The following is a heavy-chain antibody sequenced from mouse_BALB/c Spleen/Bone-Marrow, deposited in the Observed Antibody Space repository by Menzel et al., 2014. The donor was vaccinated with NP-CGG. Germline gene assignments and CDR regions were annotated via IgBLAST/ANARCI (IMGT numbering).Heavy chain of an antibody. D-gene: IGHD1-1*01. Sequence: EVKVVESGGGLVQPVGSLRLSCATSGFTFTDYYMSWVRQPPGKALEWLGFIRNKANGYTTEYSASVKGRFTISRDNSQSILYLQMNTLRAEDSATYYCARVTTAWFAYWGQGTLVTVSA. J-gene: IGHJ3*01. CDR3: ARVTTAWFAY. CDR1: GFTFTDYY. V-gene: IGHV7-3*02. CDR2: IRNKANGYTT.